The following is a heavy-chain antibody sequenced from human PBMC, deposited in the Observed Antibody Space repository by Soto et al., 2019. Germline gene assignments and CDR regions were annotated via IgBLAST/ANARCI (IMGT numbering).Heavy chain of an antibody. Sequence: QVQLVQSGAEVKKPGASVKVSCKASGYAFSQFYIHWMRQAPGQGLEWMGWINPNSGRTKFAQNFQGWVTMDRATSIKTVYMELSSLRSDATAVYYSARESGGTTATLDYYYFYMDVWGKGTTVTVSS. CDR1: GYAFSQFY. D-gene: IGHD4-17*01. CDR2: INPNSGRT. J-gene: IGHJ6*03. CDR3: ARESGGTTATLDYYYFYMDV. V-gene: IGHV1-2*04.